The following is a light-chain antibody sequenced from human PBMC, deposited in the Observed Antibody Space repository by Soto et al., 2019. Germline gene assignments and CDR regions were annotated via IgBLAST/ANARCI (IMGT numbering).Light chain of an antibody. CDR2: GAS. V-gene: IGKV3-15*01. Sequence: EIVMTQSPATLSVSPGERATLSCRASQSVSSNLAWYQKKPGQAPRLLIYGASTRATGIPARFSGSGSGTEFALTISSLQSEDFAVYYCQHFTNWPPTFGQGTKLEIK. CDR1: QSVSSN. J-gene: IGKJ2*01. CDR3: QHFTNWPPT.